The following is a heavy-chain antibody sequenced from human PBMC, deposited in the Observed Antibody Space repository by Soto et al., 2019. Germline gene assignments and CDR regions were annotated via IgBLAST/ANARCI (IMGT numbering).Heavy chain of an antibody. CDR2: IYYGGST. J-gene: IGHJ4*02. V-gene: IGHV4-39*01. CDR3: ARHRGPDSGVGVAATLSGYSYGYIDY. Sequence: SETLSLTCPVSGGSISSSRYYWGWIRQPPGKGLEWLGSIYYGGSTYYNPSLKSRVTISVDTSKNQFSLKLSSVTAADTAVYYCARHRGPDSGVGVAATLSGYSYGYIDYWGQGTLVTVS. D-gene: IGHD2-15*01. CDR1: GGSISSSRYY.